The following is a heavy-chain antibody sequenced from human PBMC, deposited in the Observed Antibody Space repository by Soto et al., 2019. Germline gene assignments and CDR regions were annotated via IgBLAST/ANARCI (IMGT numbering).Heavy chain of an antibody. CDR1: GFTFSTYG. CDR3: AKDLQSYGDYDYYCYGMDV. J-gene: IGHJ6*02. V-gene: IGHV3-30*18. D-gene: IGHD4-17*01. CDR2: ISYDGTNK. Sequence: QVQLVESGGGEVQPGRSLTISCAASGFTFSTYGMHWVRQTPGKGLEWVAVISYDGTNKFYSDSVKGRFTISRDNFNNTLTLQMNSLRADETAVYSCAKDLQSYGDYDYYCYGMDVWGLGTRVTVSS.